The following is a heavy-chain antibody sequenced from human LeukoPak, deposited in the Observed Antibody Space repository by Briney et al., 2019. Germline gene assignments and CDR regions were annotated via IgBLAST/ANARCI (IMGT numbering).Heavy chain of an antibody. CDR3: ARARSIAAAGISGAFDI. CDR1: GGSISGYY. CDR2: IYYSGST. V-gene: IGHV4-59*01. Sequence: SETRSLTCTVSGGSISGYYWSWIRQPPGKGLEWIGYIYYSGSTNYNPSLKSRVTISVDTPKNQFSLKLTSVTAADTAVYYCARARSIAAAGISGAFDIWGQGTMVTVSS. D-gene: IGHD6-13*01. J-gene: IGHJ3*02.